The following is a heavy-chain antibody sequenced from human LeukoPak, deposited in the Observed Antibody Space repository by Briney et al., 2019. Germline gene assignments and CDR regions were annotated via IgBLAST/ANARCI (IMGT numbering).Heavy chain of an antibody. Sequence: PSETLSLTCTVSGGSISSSSYYWGWIRQPPGKGLEWIGSIYYSGSTYYNPSLKSRVTISVDTSKNQFSLKLSSVTAADTAVYYCARPAADIVVVPAARDGGIDPWGQGTLVTVSS. D-gene: IGHD2-2*01. CDR3: ARPAADIVVVPAARDGGIDP. J-gene: IGHJ5*02. V-gene: IGHV4-39*01. CDR1: GGSISSSSYY. CDR2: IYYSGST.